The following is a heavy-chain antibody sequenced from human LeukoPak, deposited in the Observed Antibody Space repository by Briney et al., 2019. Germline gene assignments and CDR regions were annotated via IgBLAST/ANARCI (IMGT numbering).Heavy chain of an antibody. CDR2: ISGSGTST. CDR3: ARERLYSSNWFDP. D-gene: IGHD6-13*01. V-gene: IGHV3-23*01. J-gene: IGHJ5*02. Sequence: GGSLRLSCAASGFTFSSYAMSWVRQVPGKGLEWVSAISGSGTSTYYADSVKGRLTISRDNSKNMLYLQMNSLRAEDTAVYYCARERLYSSNWFDPWGQGTLVTVSS. CDR1: GFTFSSYA.